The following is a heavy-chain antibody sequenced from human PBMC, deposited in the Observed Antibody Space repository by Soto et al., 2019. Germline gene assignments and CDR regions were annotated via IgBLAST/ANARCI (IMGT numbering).Heavy chain of an antibody. Sequence: SETLSLTCTVSGGSISSGDYYWSWIRQPPGKGLEWIGYIYYSGSTYYNPSLKSRVTISVDTSKNQFSLKLSSVTAADTAVYYCARETVAREYYYYGMDVWGQGTTVTVSS. J-gene: IGHJ6*02. D-gene: IGHD1-26*01. CDR2: IYYSGST. CDR1: GGSISSGDYY. V-gene: IGHV4-30-4*01. CDR3: ARETVAREYYYYGMDV.